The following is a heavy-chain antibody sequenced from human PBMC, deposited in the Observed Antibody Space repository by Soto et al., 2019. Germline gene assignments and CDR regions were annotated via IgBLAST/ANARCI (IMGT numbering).Heavy chain of an antibody. V-gene: IGHV1-3*01. J-gene: IGHJ1*01. Sequence: ASVKVSCKASGYTFTSYAMHWVRQAPGQRLEWMGWINAGNGNTKYSQKFQGRVTITRDTSASTAYMELSSLRSEDTAVYYCARADIGSWYVTEYFQHWGQGTLVTVSS. D-gene: IGHD6-13*01. CDR3: ARADIGSWYVTEYFQH. CDR1: GYTFTSYA. CDR2: INAGNGNT.